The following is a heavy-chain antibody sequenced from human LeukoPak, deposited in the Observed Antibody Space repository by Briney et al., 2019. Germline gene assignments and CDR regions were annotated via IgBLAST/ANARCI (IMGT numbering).Heavy chain of an antibody. D-gene: IGHD1-14*01. J-gene: IGHJ3*02. CDR3: ARLHRRSNAFDI. V-gene: IGHV1-46*01. CDR2: INPSGGST. Sequence: ASVKVSCKASGYTFTSYYMHWVRQAPGQGLEWMGIINPSGGSTSYAQKFQGRVTTTADESTSTAYMELSSLRSEDTAVYYCARLHRRSNAFDIWGQGTMVTVSS. CDR1: GYTFTSYY.